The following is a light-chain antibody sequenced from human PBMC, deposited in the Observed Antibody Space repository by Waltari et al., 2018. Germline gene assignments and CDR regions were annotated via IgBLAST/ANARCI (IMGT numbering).Light chain of an antibody. CDR2: DVS. Sequence: QSALTQPAAVSGSPGQSVTISCTGASSDIGRYDIVSWYQQHPGNAPKLVISDVSKRPSGFSDRFSGSKSGDTASLTISGLQFEDEADYYCCSYAGNYVWVFGGGTRLTVL. CDR1: SSDIGRYDI. J-gene: IGLJ3*02. CDR3: CSYAGNYVWV. V-gene: IGLV2-23*02.